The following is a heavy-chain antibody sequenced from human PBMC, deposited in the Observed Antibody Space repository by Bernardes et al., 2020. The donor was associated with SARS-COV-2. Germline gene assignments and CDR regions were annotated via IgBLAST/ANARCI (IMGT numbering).Heavy chain of an antibody. Sequence: GGSLRLSCAASGFTFSSYGMHWVRQAPGKGLEWVAVIWYDGSNKYYADSVKGRFTISRDNSKNTLYLQMNSLRAEDTAVYYCASWGGRLEGVLFDYWGQGTLVTVSS. D-gene: IGHD2-21*01. CDR2: IWYDGSNK. J-gene: IGHJ4*02. CDR1: GFTFSSYG. CDR3: ASWGGRLEGVLFDY. V-gene: IGHV3-33*01.